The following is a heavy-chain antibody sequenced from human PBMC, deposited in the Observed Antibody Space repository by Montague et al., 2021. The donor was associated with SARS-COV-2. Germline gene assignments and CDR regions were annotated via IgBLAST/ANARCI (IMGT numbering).Heavy chain of an antibody. CDR1: GGSISSSSYY. J-gene: IGHJ3*02. CDR3: ARLPTSYYYDSKAAPATPDAFDI. CDR2: IYYSGST. D-gene: IGHD3-22*01. V-gene: IGHV4-39*01. Sequence: SETLSLTCTVSGGSISSSSYYWGWIRQPPGKGLEWIGSIYYSGSTYYNPSLKSRVTISVDTSKNQFSLKLSPVTAADTAVYYCARLPTSYYYDSKAAPATPDAFDIWGQGTMVTVSS.